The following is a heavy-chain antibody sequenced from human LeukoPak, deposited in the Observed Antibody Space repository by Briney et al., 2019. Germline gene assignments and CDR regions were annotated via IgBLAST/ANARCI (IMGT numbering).Heavy chain of an antibody. CDR3: ARKRSQLGFRY. Sequence: SETLSLTCAVYGGSFSGYYWSWTRQPPGKGLEWIGEINHSGSTNYNPSLKSRVTISVDTSKNQFSLELSSVTAADTAVYYCARKRSQLGFRYWGQGTLVTVSS. CDR2: INHSGST. J-gene: IGHJ4*02. D-gene: IGHD6-13*01. V-gene: IGHV4-34*01. CDR1: GGSFSGYY.